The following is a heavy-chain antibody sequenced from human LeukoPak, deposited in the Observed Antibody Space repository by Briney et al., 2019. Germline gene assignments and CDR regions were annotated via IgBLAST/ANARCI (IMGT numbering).Heavy chain of an antibody. CDR3: ARSARAGSSWYFDY. Sequence: SETLSLTCTVSGGSISSSSYYWGWIRQPPGKGLEWIGSIYYSGSTYYNPSLKSRVTISVDTSKNQFSLKLSSVTAADTAVYYCARSARAGSSWYFDYWGQGTLVTVSP. V-gene: IGHV4-39*01. J-gene: IGHJ4*02. CDR2: IYYSGST. CDR1: GGSISSSSYY. D-gene: IGHD6-13*01.